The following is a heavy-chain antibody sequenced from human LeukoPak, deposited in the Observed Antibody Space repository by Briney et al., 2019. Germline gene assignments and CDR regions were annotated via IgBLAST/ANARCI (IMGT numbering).Heavy chain of an antibody. Sequence: ASVKVSCKASGGTFSSYAISWVRQAPGQGLDWMGGIIPISGTPNYAQNFQGRVTITTDESTSTAYMELRSLTSEDTAVYYCASHGSPKLIATSGHPPLGWFDPWGQGTLVTVSP. J-gene: IGHJ5*02. CDR3: ASHGSPKLIATSGHPPLGWFDP. D-gene: IGHD6-13*01. CDR1: GGTFSSYA. CDR2: IIPISGTP. V-gene: IGHV1-69*05.